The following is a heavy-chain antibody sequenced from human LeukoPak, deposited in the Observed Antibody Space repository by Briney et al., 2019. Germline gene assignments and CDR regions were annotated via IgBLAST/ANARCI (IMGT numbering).Heavy chain of an antibody. D-gene: IGHD5-24*01. CDR2: IYYSGST. J-gene: IGHJ4*01. Sequence: SETLSLTCTVWGGSISSSSYYWGWIRQPPGKGLEWIGSIYYSGSTYYNPSLKSRVTISIDTSKNQFSLKLNSMTAADTAVYYCARGEGARDGYNYAGPFYFDYWGHGTLVTVSS. V-gene: IGHV4-39*07. CDR3: ARGEGARDGYNYAGPFYFDY. CDR1: GGSISSSSYY.